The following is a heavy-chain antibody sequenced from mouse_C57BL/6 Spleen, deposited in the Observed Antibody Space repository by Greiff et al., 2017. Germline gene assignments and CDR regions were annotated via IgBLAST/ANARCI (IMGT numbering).Heavy chain of an antibody. CDR2: INPSNGGT. CDR1: GYTFTSYW. J-gene: IGHJ3*01. V-gene: IGHV1-53*01. D-gene: IGHD1-1*01. CDR3: ARSGSSSPAWFAY. Sequence: QVQLQQPGTELVKPGASVKLSCKASGYTFTSYWMHWVKQRPGQGLEWIGNINPSNGGTNYNEKFKSKATLTVDKSSSTAYMQLSSLTSGDSAVYYCARSGSSSPAWFAYWGQGTLVTVSA.